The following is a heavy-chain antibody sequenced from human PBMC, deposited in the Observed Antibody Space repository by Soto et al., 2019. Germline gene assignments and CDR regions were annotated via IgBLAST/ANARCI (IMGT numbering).Heavy chain of an antibody. CDR1: GFTFSSYG. J-gene: IGHJ4*02. CDR3: AKAILGSSSVRDY. CDR2: ISYDGSNK. V-gene: IGHV3-30*18. D-gene: IGHD6-6*01. Sequence: XECLRLSCAASGFTFSSYGMHWVRQAPGKGLEWVAVISYDGSNKYYADSVKGRFTISRDNSKNTLYLQMNSLRAEDTAVYYCAKAILGSSSVRDYWGXG.